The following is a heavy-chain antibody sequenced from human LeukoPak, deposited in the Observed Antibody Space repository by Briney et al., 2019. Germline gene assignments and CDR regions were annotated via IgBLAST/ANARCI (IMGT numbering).Heavy chain of an antibody. CDR2: ISSSSSYI. CDR1: GFTFSSYW. D-gene: IGHD6-13*01. CDR3: ARGSSAAAARIWFDP. V-gene: IGHV3-21*01. J-gene: IGHJ5*02. Sequence: GGSLRLSCAASGFTFSSYWMTWVRQAPGKGLEWVSSISSSSSYIYYADSVKGRFTTSRDNAKNSLYLQMNSLRAKDTAVYYCARGSSAAAARIWFDPWGQGTLVTVSS.